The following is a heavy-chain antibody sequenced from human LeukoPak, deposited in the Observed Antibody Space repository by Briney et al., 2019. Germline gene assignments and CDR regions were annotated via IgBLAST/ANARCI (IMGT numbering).Heavy chain of an antibody. Sequence: SETLSLTCTVSGGSISNYYWSWIRQPAGKGLEWIGRIYSSGTTIYNPSLKSRVTMSVDTSKNQFSLKLSSVTAADTAVYFCASAGNVYYFDFWGQGTLVTVSS. J-gene: IGHJ4*02. D-gene: IGHD2-8*01. V-gene: IGHV4-4*07. CDR3: ASAGNVYYFDF. CDR1: GGSISNYY. CDR2: IYSSGTT.